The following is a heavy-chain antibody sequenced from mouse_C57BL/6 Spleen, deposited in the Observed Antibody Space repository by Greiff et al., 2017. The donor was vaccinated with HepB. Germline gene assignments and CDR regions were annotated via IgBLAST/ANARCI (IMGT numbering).Heavy chain of an antibody. Sequence: QVQLKESGPGLVAPSQSLSITCTVSGFSLTSYGVHWVRQPPGKGLEWLVVIWSDGSTTYNSALKSRLSISKDNSKSQVFLKMNSLQTDDTAMYYCARDGTVASLWYFDVWGTGTTVTVSS. V-gene: IGHV2-6*03. CDR2: IWSDGST. CDR1: GFSLTSYG. CDR3: ARDGTVASLWYFDV. J-gene: IGHJ1*03. D-gene: IGHD6-1*01.